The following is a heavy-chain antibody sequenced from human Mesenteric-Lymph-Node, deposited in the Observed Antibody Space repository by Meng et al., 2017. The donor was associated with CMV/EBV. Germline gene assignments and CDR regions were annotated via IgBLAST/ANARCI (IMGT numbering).Heavy chain of an antibody. Sequence: ASVKVSCKASGYTFSNYYIHWVRQAPGQGLEWVGIINPSGGSPSYAQKVQGRVTVTSDTSTSTVYMELTSLRSEDTAVYYCARACSSTTCRAPSPDDWGQGTLVTVSS. CDR2: INPSGGSP. D-gene: IGHD2-2*01. CDR3: ARACSSTTCRAPSPDD. J-gene: IGHJ4*02. CDR1: GYTFSNYY. V-gene: IGHV1-46*01.